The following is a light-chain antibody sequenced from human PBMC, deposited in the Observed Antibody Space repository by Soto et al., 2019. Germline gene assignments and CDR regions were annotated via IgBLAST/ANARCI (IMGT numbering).Light chain of an antibody. V-gene: IGKV3-15*01. CDR3: QLFGSSLWT. CDR2: DTS. CDR1: QGIGDT. J-gene: IGKJ1*01. Sequence: EIIMTQSPATLSVSPGEGATLSCRASQGIGDTLAWYQHKPGQTPRLLIYDTSTRATGVPARFSGSRSGTEFTLPIRRLEPDDFAVYYCQLFGSSLWTFGQGTKVDIK.